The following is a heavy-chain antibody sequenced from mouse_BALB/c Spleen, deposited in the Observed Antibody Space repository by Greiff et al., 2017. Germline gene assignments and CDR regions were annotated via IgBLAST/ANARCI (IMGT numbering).Heavy chain of an antibody. CDR3: ARGGADYYGDYFDD. CDR2: INPSNGRT. Sequence: QVQLQQPGAELVKPGASVKLSCKASGYTFTSYWMHWVKQRPGQGLEWIGEINPSNGRTNYNEKFKSKATLTVDKSSSTAYMQLSSLTSEDSAVYYGARGGADYYGDYFDDWGQGTTLTVSS. CDR1: GYTFTSYW. J-gene: IGHJ2*01. D-gene: IGHD1-1*01. V-gene: IGHV1S81*02.